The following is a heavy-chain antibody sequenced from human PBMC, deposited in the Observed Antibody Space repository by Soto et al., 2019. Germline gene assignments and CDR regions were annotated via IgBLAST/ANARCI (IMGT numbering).Heavy chain of an antibody. CDR2: INAGNGNT. CDR3: ARADSSGWYAHFDY. J-gene: IGHJ4*02. V-gene: IGHV1-3*01. D-gene: IGHD6-19*01. CDR1: GYTFTSYA. Sequence: GASVKVSCKASGYTFTSYAMHWVRQAPGQRLEWMGWINAGNGNTKYSQKLQGRVTMTTDTSTSTAYMELRSLRSDDTAVYYCARADSSGWYAHFDYWGQGTLVTVSS.